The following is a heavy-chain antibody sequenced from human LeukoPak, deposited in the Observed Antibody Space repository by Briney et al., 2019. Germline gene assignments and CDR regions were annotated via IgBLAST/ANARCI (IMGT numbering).Heavy chain of an antibody. J-gene: IGHJ4*02. D-gene: IGHD3-22*01. Sequence: SVKVSCKASGYTFSSYAISWVRQAPGQGLEWMGGIIPIFGTANYAQKFQGRVTITADESTSTAYMELSSLRSEDTAVYYCARDPPDSSESNYDSSGYRWGQGTLVTVSS. CDR3: ARDPPDSSESNYDSSGYR. CDR2: IIPIFGTA. V-gene: IGHV1-69*13. CDR1: GYTFSSYA.